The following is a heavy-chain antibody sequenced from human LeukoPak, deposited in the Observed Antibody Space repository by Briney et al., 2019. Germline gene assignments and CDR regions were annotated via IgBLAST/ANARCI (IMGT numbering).Heavy chain of an antibody. CDR2: IYPGDSNT. V-gene: IGHV5-51*01. D-gene: IGHD3-22*01. CDR3: AVYYYDNSGYLPFDY. J-gene: IGHJ4*02. Sequence: TGESLKISCKGSGYSFTTYWIAWLRQMPGEGLEWMGIIYPGDSNTRYSPSFQGQVIISADKSISTAYLQWSSLKASDTAMYYCAVYYYDNSGYLPFDYWGQGTLVTVSS. CDR1: GYSFTTYW.